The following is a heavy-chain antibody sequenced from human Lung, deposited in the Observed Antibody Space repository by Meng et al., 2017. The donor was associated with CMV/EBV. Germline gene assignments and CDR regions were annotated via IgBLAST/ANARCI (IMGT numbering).Heavy chain of an antibody. CDR3: ARETGSSGWYGPGY. Sequence: GESXKISCAASGFNFRTYSMNWVRQAPGKGLEWVSSISSSSTYIYYADSVKGRFTISRDNAKNSLYLQMNSLRAEDTAVYYCARETGSSGWYGPGYWGQGXLVTSPQ. CDR2: ISSSSTYI. D-gene: IGHD6-19*01. CDR1: GFNFRTYS. J-gene: IGHJ4*02. V-gene: IGHV3-21*01.